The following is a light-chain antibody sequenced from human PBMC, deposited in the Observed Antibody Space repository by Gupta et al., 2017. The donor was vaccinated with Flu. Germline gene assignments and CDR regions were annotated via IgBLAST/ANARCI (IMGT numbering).Light chain of an antibody. Sequence: GHTVRITCQGDTVTNFYVSWYQKKSGQAPVLVVYGNNRRPSGIPGRFSGSTSGNTAALTITGAQAEDEADYYCNSRDSNYPAIFGGGSRMTVL. CDR2: GNN. J-gene: IGLJ2*01. CDR3: NSRDSNYPAI. V-gene: IGLV3-19*01. CDR1: TVTNFY.